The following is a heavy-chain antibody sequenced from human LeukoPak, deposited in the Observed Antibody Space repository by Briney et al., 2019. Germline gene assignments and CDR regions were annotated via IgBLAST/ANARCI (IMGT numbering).Heavy chain of an antibody. J-gene: IGHJ4*02. CDR1: GGSFSDYY. CDR3: AIRGIAVAGDY. D-gene: IGHD6-19*01. CDR2: INHSGST. Sequence: SETLSLTCAVYGGSFSDYYWSWIRQPPGKGLEWIGEINHSGSTNYNPSLKSLVTISVDTSKNQFSLKLSSVTAADTAVYYCAIRGIAVAGDYWGQGTLVTVSS. V-gene: IGHV4-34*01.